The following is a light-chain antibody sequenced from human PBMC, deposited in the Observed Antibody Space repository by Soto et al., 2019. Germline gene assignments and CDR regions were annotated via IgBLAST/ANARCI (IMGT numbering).Light chain of an antibody. Sequence: VLTQPPSASGTPGQRVTISCSGSSSNIGSNTVNWYRQLPGTAPKLLMHTDNQRPSGVPDRFSGSKSGTSASLAISGLQSDDEADYYCAAWDNSLIGVAFGGGTKLTVL. CDR3: AAWDNSLIGVA. CDR1: SSNIGSNT. CDR2: TDN. J-gene: IGLJ2*01. V-gene: IGLV1-44*01.